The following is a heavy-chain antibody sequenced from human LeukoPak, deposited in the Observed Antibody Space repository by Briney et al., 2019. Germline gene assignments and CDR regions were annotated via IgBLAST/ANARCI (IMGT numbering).Heavy chain of an antibody. V-gene: IGHV3-21*01. CDR3: ARDLGSIATAGTETFDI. Sequence: GGSLRLSCAASGFTFSSYSINWLRQAPGKGLEWVSSISSGSSYISYADSVKGRFTISRDNAKKSLYLQMNSLRAEDTAVYYCARDLGSIATAGTETFDIWGQGTMVTVSS. CDR2: ISSGSSYI. D-gene: IGHD6-13*01. CDR1: GFTFSSYS. J-gene: IGHJ3*02.